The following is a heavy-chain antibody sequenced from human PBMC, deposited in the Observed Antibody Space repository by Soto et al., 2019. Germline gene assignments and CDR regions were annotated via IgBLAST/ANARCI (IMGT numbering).Heavy chain of an antibody. CDR2: IDPIFDTS. J-gene: IGHJ5*02. V-gene: IGHV1-69*01. CDR3: ATYPRPYNWIDI. CDR1: GGTFSGYA. Sequence: QVHLEQSGAEVKKPGSSVRVSCKASGGTFSGYAIHWVRQAPGQGLEWMGVIDPIFDTSNDAQKFRDRVTFTADASTNTVYMDLSSLSSDDTAVYYCATYPRPYNWIDIWGQGTLLTVSS. D-gene: IGHD2-2*02.